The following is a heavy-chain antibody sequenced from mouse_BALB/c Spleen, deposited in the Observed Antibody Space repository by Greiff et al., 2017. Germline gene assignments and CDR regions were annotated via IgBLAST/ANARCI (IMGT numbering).Heavy chain of an antibody. CDR3: ARDSWYAMDY. V-gene: IGHV5-6-5*01. J-gene: IGHJ4*01. Sequence: EVKLVESGGGLVKPGGSLKLSCAASGFTFSSYAMSWVRQTPEKRLEWVASISSGGSTYYPDSVKGRFTISRDNARNILYLQMSSLRSEDTAMYYCARDSWYAMDYWGQGTSVTVSA. CDR1: GFTFSSYA. CDR2: ISSGGST.